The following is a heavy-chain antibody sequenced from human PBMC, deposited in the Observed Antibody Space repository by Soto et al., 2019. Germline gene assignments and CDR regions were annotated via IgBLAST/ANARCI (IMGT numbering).Heavy chain of an antibody. D-gene: IGHD6-13*01. J-gene: IGHJ2*01. CDR2: ISWNSGSI. CDR3: VKLGSLSAWYFDL. Sequence: EVQLVESGGGLVQPGRSLRLSCAASGFTFDDYAMHWVRQAPGKGLEWVSGISWNSGSIGYADSVKGRFTISRDNAKNSLYLQMNSLRAEDTALYYCVKLGSLSAWYFDLWGRGTLVTVSS. CDR1: GFTFDDYA. V-gene: IGHV3-9*01.